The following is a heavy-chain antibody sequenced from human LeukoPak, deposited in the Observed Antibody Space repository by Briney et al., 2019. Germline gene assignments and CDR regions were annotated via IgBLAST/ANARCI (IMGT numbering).Heavy chain of an antibody. V-gene: IGHV4-61*08. D-gene: IGHD2-2*02. CDR2: IYYSGST. Sequence: PSETLSLTCTVSGGSISSGDYYWSWIRQPPGKGLEWIGYIYYSGSTNYNPSLKSRVAISVDTSKNQFSLKLSSVTAADTAVYYCAREADTLDYWGQGTLVTVSS. CDR1: GGSISSGDYY. CDR3: AREADTLDY. J-gene: IGHJ4*02.